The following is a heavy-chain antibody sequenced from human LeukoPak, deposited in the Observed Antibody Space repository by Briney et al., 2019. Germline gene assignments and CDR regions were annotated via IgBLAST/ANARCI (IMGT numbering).Heavy chain of an antibody. CDR3: ARQGSSGYYYY. D-gene: IGHD3-22*01. J-gene: IGHJ4*02. CDR2: IYYSGST. V-gene: IGHV4-59*01. Sequence: SETLSLTCTVSGGSISSYYWSWIRQPPGKGLEWIGYIYYSGSTNYNPSLKSRVTISVDTSKNQFSLKLNSVTAADTAVYYCARQGSSGYYYYWGQGTLVTVSS. CDR1: GGSISSYY.